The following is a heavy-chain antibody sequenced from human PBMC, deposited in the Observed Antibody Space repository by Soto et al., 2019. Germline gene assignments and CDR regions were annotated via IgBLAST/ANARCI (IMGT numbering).Heavy chain of an antibody. CDR2: IIPILGIA. CDR3: RLGWLQSYYFDY. V-gene: IGHV1-69*02. J-gene: IGHJ4*02. D-gene: IGHD3-16*01. Sequence: QVQLVQSGAEVKKPGSSVKVSCKASGGTFSSYTISWVRQAPGQGLEWMGRIIPILGIANYEQKVQGRVTISADNVTSTDYMELGSLRSEDAAVYSCRLGWLQSYYFDYWGQGTLVTVSS. CDR1: GGTFSSYT.